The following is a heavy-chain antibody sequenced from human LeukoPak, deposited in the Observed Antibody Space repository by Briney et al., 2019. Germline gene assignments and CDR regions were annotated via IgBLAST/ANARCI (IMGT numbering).Heavy chain of an antibody. CDR2: IIPILGIA. V-gene: IGHV1-69*04. CDR3: AREPAAYCGGDCYSYYYYMDV. D-gene: IGHD2-21*01. Sequence: ASVKVSCKASGGTSSSYTISWVRQAPGQGLEWMGRIIPILGIANYAQKFQGRVTITADKSTSTAYMELSSLRSEDTAVYYCAREPAAYCGGDCYSYYYYMDVWGKGTTVTVSS. CDR1: GGTSSSYT. J-gene: IGHJ6*03.